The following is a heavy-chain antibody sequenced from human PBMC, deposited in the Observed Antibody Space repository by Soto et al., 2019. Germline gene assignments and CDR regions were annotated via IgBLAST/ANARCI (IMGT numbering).Heavy chain of an antibody. D-gene: IGHD2-2*01. CDR1: GYTFTSYY. V-gene: IGHV1-46*03. CDR3: ARLSTPRESVYHFGMEF. Sequence: ASVKVSCKASGYTFTSYYIHWVRQAPRHGLEWMAIINPGGGRTDYAQKFQGRDTMTRDTTTSTVPMEPSSLRYDGTAAYYFARLSTPRESVYHFGMEFGGQGTTVTFP. CDR2: INPGGGRT. J-gene: IGHJ6*02.